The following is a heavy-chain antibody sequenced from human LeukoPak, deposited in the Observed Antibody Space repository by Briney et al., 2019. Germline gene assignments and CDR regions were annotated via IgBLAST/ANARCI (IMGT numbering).Heavy chain of an antibody. CDR2: INPSGGST. CDR1: AYTFTVYY. J-gene: IGHJ5*02. V-gene: IGHV1-46*01. Sequence: ASVKVSCKASAYTFTVYYMHLVRQAPGQGLEWMGIINPSGGSTSYAQKFQGRVTITRDTTTSTTHMDLRNRRSEDTAVYCCARDGRFSYGDYVGPASSWFDPWGQGTLVTVSS. CDR3: ARDGRFSYGDYVGPASSWFDP. D-gene: IGHD4-17*01.